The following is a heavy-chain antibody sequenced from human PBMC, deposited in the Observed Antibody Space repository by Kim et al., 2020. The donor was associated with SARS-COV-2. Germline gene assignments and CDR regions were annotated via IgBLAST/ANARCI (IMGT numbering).Heavy chain of an antibody. V-gene: IGHV4-34*01. CDR2: INHSGST. D-gene: IGHD3-22*01. J-gene: IGHJ4*02. Sequence: SETLSLTCAVYGGSFSGYYWSWIRQPPGKGLEWIGEINHSGSTNYNPSLKSRVTISVDTSKNQFSLKLSSVTAADTAVYYCERGGLITMIVVVRTRSYFDYWGQGTLVTVSS. CDR3: ERGGLITMIVVVRTRSYFDY. CDR1: GGSFSGYY.